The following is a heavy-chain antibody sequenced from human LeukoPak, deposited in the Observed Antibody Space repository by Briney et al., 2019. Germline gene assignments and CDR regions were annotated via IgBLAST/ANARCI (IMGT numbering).Heavy chain of an antibody. J-gene: IGHJ4*02. V-gene: IGHV4-59*08. D-gene: IGHD5-24*01. CDR2: IYYSGSP. CDR1: GGSNSSNY. Sequence: PSETLSLTCSVSGGSNSSNYWRWLPQPPGKGLEWIGNIYYSGSPNYNPSLKSRVTISVDTSKNQFSLKLSSVTAADTFVYYCARGDGYNSDYWGQGTLVSVPS. CDR3: ARGDGYNSDY.